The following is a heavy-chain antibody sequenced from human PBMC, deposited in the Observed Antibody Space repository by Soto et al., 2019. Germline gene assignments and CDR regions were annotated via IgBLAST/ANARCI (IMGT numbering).Heavy chain of an antibody. D-gene: IGHD6-13*01. J-gene: IGHJ5*02. V-gene: IGHV4-59*01. CDR2: IYYSGST. Sequence: SETLSLTCTVSGGSISSYYWSWIRQPPGKGLEWIGYIYYSGSTNYNPSLKSRVTISVDTSKNQFSLKLSSVTAADTAVYYCARVVYSSSWYEFPFAPWGQGTPVTVSS. CDR3: ARVVYSSSWYEFPFAP. CDR1: GGSISSYY.